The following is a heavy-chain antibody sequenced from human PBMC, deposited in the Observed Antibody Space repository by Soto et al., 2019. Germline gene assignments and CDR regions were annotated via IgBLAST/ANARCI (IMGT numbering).Heavy chain of an antibody. D-gene: IGHD4-17*01. CDR1: GGTFSSYA. Sequence: QVQLVQSGAEVKKPGSSVKVSCKASGGTFSSYAISWVRQAPGQGLEWMGGIIPIFGTANYAQKFQGRVTITADESTSTADMELSSLRSEDTAVYYCAGSGTTVVTPNREHEYYFDYWGQGTLVTVSS. CDR3: AGSGTTVVTPNREHEYYFDY. V-gene: IGHV1-69*12. J-gene: IGHJ4*02. CDR2: IIPIFGTA.